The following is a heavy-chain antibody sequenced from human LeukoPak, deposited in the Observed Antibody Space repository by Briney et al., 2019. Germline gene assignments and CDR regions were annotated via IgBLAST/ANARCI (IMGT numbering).Heavy chain of an antibody. J-gene: IGHJ5*02. D-gene: IGHD5-24*01. V-gene: IGHV3-30*18. CDR2: ISYDGSNK. CDR1: GFTFSSYG. Sequence: GGSLRLSCAASGFTFSSYGMHWVRQAPGKGLEWVAVISYDGSNKYYADSVKCRFTISRDNSKNTLYLQMNSLRAEDTAVYYCAKDSSTIVENWFDPWGQGTLVSVSS. CDR3: AKDSSTIVENWFDP.